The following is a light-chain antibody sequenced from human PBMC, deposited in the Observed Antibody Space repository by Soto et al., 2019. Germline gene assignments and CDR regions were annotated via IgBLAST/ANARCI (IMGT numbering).Light chain of an antibody. CDR1: QGIRND. CDR3: QQYNSQWT. CDR2: AAS. V-gene: IGKV1-6*01. Sequence: AIQMTQSPSSLSASVGDRVTITCRASQGIRNDLGWYQQKPGKAPKLLIFAASSLQSGVPSRFSGSGSGTDFTLTISSLQPDDFATYYCQQYNSQWTFGQATKVDI. J-gene: IGKJ1*01.